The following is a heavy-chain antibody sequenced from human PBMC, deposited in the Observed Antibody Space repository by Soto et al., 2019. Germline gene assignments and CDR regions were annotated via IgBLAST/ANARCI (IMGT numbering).Heavy chain of an antibody. V-gene: IGHV4-59*12. CDR3: ATGRISRGLDV. J-gene: IGHJ6*02. CDR1: GGTISSYY. CDR2: IYSRGST. Sequence: SETLSLTCSVSGGTISSYYWSWIRQPPGKGLEWIGYIYSRGSTSYNPSLKSRASILVDTSKNQFSLRLTSVTAADTAVYYCATGRISRGLDVWGQGTTVTVSS.